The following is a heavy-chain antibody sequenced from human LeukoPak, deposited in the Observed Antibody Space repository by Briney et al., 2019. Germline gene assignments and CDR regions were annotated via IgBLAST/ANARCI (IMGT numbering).Heavy chain of an antibody. CDR2: IWYDGSNK. V-gene: IGHV3-33*06. CDR3: AKDSIAVFRPHAFDI. CDR1: GFTFSSYG. J-gene: IGHJ3*02. Sequence: GGSLRLSCAASGFTFSSYGMHWVRQAPGKGLEWVAVIWYDGSNKYYADSVKGRFTISRDNSKNTLYLQMNSLRAEDTAVYYCAKDSIAVFRPHAFDIWGQGTMVTVSS. D-gene: IGHD6-19*01.